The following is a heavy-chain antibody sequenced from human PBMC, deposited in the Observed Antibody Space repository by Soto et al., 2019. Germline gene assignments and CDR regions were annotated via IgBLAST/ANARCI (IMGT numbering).Heavy chain of an antibody. J-gene: IGHJ4*02. CDR3: ARDHILKGSGSDSLLFDY. D-gene: IGHD3-10*01. CDR2: ISYDGSNK. CDR1: GFTFSSYA. Sequence: QVQLVESGGGVVQPGRSLRLSCAASGFTFSSYAMHWVRQAPGKGLEWVAVISYDGSNKYYADSVKGRFTISRDNSKNTLYLQMNSLRAEDTAVYYCARDHILKGSGSDSLLFDYWGQGTLVTVSS. V-gene: IGHV3-30-3*01.